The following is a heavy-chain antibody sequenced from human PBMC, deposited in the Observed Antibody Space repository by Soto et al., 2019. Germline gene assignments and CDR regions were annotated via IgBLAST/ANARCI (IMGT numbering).Heavy chain of an antibody. CDR3: ARVVPGAEAWFGP. V-gene: IGHV1-18*01. D-gene: IGHD2-2*01. CDR1: GYTFSNYG. J-gene: IGHJ5*02. CDR2: ISLYSDGT. Sequence: ASLQVYCKTSGYTFSNYGMTWVRQAPGQPLEWLGWISLYSDGTNYAQKFQGRVSMTTDTSTTTAYMELRSLRSDDTAVYYCARVVPGAEAWFGPWGQGTLVNVSS.